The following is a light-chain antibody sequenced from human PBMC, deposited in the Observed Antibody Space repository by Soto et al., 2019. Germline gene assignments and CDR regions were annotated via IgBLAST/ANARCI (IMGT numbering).Light chain of an antibody. Sequence: QSVLPQPASVSGSPGQSITIFCTGTSSDVGGYNYVSWYQQHPGKAPKLMIYDVSNRPSGVSNRFSGSKSGNTASLTISGLQAEDEGDYYCSSYTSSSTLCVFGTGTKVTVL. CDR3: SSYTSSSTLCV. V-gene: IGLV2-14*01. J-gene: IGLJ1*01. CDR2: DVS. CDR1: SSDVGGYNY.